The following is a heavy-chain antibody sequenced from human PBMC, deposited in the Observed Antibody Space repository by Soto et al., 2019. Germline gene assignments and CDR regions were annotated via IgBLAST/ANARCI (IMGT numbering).Heavy chain of an antibody. CDR1: GFTFSSYG. V-gene: IGHV3-30*18. Sequence: QVQLVESGGGVVQPGRSLRLSCAASGFTFSSYGMHWVRQAPGKGLEWVAVISYDGSNKYYADSVKGRFTISRDNSKNTHYLQRNSLRAEDTAVYYCAKDQLRGVRGVITYYYGMDVWGQGTTVTVSS. J-gene: IGHJ6*02. CDR3: AKDQLRGVRGVITYYYGMDV. D-gene: IGHD3-10*01. CDR2: ISYDGSNK.